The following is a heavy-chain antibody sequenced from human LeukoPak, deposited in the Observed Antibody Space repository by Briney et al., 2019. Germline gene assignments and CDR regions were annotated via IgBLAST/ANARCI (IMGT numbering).Heavy chain of an antibody. D-gene: IGHD5-12*01. CDR3: AGIKKWPNWFDP. CDR2: INSNSDDK. V-gene: IGHV3-9*01. Sequence: GGSLRLSCAASGFTFRDQSMHWVRQGPGKGLEWVAGINSNSDDKVYAESVKGRFTISRDNAKNSLFLQMDSLRVEDTALYYCAGIKKWPNWFDPWGQGTLVAVSS. CDR1: GFTFRDQS. J-gene: IGHJ5*02.